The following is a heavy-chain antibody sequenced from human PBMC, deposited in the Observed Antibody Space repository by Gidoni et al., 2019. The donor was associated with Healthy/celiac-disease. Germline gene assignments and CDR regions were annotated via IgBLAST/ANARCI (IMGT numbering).Heavy chain of an antibody. V-gene: IGHV4-34*01. J-gene: IGHJ4*02. Sequence: QVQLQQWGAGLLKPSETLSLTCAVYGGSFSGYYWSWIRQPPGKGLEWIGEINHSGSTNYNPSLKSRVTISVDTSKNQFSLKLSSVTAADTAVYYCAREGSPFYDSSGYYYFWGQGTLVTVSS. D-gene: IGHD3-22*01. CDR3: AREGSPFYDSSGYYYF. CDR2: INHSGST. CDR1: GGSFSGYY.